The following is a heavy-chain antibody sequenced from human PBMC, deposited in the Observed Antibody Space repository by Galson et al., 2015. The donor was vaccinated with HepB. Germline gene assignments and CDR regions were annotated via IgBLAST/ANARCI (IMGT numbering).Heavy chain of an antibody. D-gene: IGHD3-3*01. J-gene: IGHJ6*02. CDR1: GGTFSSYA. Sequence: SVKVSCKASGGTFSSYAISWVRQAPGQGLEWMGGIIPIFGTANYAQKFQGRVTITADESTSTAYMELSSLRSEDTAVYYCARGGALRFLEWLFGLGVGMDVWGQGTTVTVSS. CDR3: ARGGALRFLEWLFGLGVGMDV. CDR2: IIPIFGTA. V-gene: IGHV1-69*13.